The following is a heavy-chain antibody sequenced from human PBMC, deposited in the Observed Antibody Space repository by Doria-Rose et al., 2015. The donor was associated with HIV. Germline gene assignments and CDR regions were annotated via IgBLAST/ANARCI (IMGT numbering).Heavy chain of an antibody. Sequence: QVTLKESGPVLVKPTETLTLTCTVSGVSLSSPGMGVSWIRQPPGKALEWLANIFSDDDRSYKTSLKSRLTISRGAAKSQVVLTMTDMDLVDTATYYCARIKSSRWYHKYYFDFWGQGTLVIVS. V-gene: IGHV2-26*01. D-gene: IGHD6-13*01. J-gene: IGHJ4*02. CDR1: GVSLSSPGMG. CDR3: ARIKSSRWYHKYYFDF. CDR2: IFSDDDR.